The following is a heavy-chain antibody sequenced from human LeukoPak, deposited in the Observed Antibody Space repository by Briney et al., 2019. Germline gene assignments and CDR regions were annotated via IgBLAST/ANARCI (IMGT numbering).Heavy chain of an antibody. CDR2: IYRSGST. V-gene: IGHV4-38-2*01. J-gene: IGHJ5*02. CDR3: ARRDRWFDP. CDR1: GYSISSGYY. Sequence: SETLSLTRGVSGYSISSGYYWGWIRQSPGKGLEWIGNIYRSGSTYYNPSLKSRVTISVDTSKDQFSLRLTSVTAADTAVYYCARRDRWFDPWGQGTLVTVSS.